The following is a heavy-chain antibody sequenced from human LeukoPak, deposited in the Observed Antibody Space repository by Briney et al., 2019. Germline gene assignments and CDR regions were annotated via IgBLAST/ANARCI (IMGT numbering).Heavy chain of an antibody. CDR2: IYTSGST. V-gene: IGHV4-61*02. CDR1: GGSISSGSYY. CDR3: ARVPTVTGDYYYYGMDV. J-gene: IGHJ6*02. Sequence: PSQTLSFTCTVSGGSISSGSYYWSWIRQPAGKGLEWIGRIYTSGSTNYNPSLKSRVTISVDTSKNQFSLKLSSVTAADTAVYYCARVPTVTGDYYYYGMDVWGQGTTVTVSS. D-gene: IGHD4-17*01.